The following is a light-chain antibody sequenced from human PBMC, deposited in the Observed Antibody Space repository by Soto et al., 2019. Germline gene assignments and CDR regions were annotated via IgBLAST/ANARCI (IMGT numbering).Light chain of an antibody. CDR2: AAS. V-gene: IGKV1-39*01. CDR3: QQSYGLPFT. CDR1: QSIDTY. Sequence: DIQMTQSPSSLSASVGDRVTTTCRASQSIDTYLNWYQQKHGKAPKLLIYAASNLQSGVPSRFSGRGAGTDFTLTINNLQPEDVATYYCQQSYGLPFTFGPGTKVDSK. J-gene: IGKJ3*01.